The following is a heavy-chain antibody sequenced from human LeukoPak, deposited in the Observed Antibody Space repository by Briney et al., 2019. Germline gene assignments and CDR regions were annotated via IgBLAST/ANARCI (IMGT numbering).Heavy chain of an antibody. CDR2: INGSGAST. CDR1: GFTFNSYA. Sequence: GGYLRLSGVASGFTFNSYAMSWLRQAPGKGLEWVSAINGSGASTYYADAVKGRITISRSNSKNTLYLQMNSLSAEDTAVYFCAKGPDSGGYGYYYGMVVWGQGTTVTVSS. D-gene: IGHD3-22*01. CDR3: AKGPDSGGYGYYYGMVV. V-gene: IGHV3-23*01. J-gene: IGHJ6*01.